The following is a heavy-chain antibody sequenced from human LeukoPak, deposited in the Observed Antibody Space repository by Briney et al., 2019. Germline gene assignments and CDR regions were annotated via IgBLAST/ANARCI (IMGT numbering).Heavy chain of an antibody. Sequence: GGSLRLSCAASGFTFSSYSMNWVRQAPGKGLEWVSYISSSSSTIYYADSVKGRFTISRDNAKNSLYLQMNSLRAEDTAVYYCARVERSYDSSGYYYSPAYYYYYMDVWGKGTTVTVSS. J-gene: IGHJ6*03. D-gene: IGHD3-22*01. V-gene: IGHV3-48*01. CDR2: ISSSSSTI. CDR3: ARVERSYDSSGYYYSPAYYYYYMDV. CDR1: GFTFSSYS.